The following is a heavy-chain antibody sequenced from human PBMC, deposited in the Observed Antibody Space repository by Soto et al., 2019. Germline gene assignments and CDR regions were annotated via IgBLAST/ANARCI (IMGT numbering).Heavy chain of an antibody. V-gene: IGHV1-58*01. J-gene: IGHJ6*02. Sequence: ELVQSGPEAREPGTSVKVSCRASGFSFGDSAVQWVRQGRGQRLEWIGWIVVVNGNTNYAQKFEGRVTLTMDASTRTSYMELTSLSSEDTAVYFCAVTDLPFRPLTEPTENGMDVWGQGTTVTVSS. D-gene: IGHD3-3*02. CDR2: IVVVNGNT. CDR3: AVTDLPFRPLTEPTENGMDV. CDR1: GFSFGDSA.